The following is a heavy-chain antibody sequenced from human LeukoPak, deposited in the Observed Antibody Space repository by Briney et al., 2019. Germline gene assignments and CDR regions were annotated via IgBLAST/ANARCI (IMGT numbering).Heavy chain of an antibody. Sequence: GESLKISCKGSGYSFTSYWIGWVRQMPGKGLEGMGIIYPGDSDTRYSPSFQGQVTISADKSINTAYLQWSSLKASDSAIYYCARREGSGYDPYWYFDLWGRGTLVTVFS. CDR3: ARREGSGYDPYWYFDL. V-gene: IGHV5-51*01. CDR2: IYPGDSDT. D-gene: IGHD5-12*01. CDR1: GYSFTSYW. J-gene: IGHJ2*01.